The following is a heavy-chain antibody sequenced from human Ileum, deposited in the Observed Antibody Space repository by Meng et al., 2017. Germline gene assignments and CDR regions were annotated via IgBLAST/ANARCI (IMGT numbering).Heavy chain of an antibody. Sequence: EVQLVGAGGGLVRPGGSLRRSCAVSGSTFSDYWMHWVRQTPGKGLVWVSRINGDGSTTTYADSVKGRFTISRDNAESTLYLQMNSLRVDDTAVYYCTRAGSFRHDYWGQGALVTVSS. J-gene: IGHJ4*02. CDR1: GSTFSDYW. D-gene: IGHD2-15*01. V-gene: IGHV3-74*01. CDR3: TRAGSFRHDY. CDR2: INGDGSTT.